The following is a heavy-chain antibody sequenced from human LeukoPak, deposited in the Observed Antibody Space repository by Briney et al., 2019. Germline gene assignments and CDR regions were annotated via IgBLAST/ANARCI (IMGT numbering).Heavy chain of an antibody. CDR2: INPNSGGT. Sequence: ASVKVSCKASGYTFTGYYMHWVRQAPGQGLEWMGWINPNSGGTNYAQKFQGRVTMTRDTSISTAYMELSRLRSDDTAVYYCAREWSGSGYYPSNWFDPWGQGTLVTVSP. J-gene: IGHJ5*02. D-gene: IGHD3-22*01. CDR3: AREWSGSGYYPSNWFDP. CDR1: GYTFTGYY. V-gene: IGHV1-2*02.